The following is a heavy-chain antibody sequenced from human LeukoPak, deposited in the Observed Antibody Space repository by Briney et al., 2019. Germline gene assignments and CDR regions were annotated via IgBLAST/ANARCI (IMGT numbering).Heavy chain of an antibody. CDR1: GFTFSNAW. V-gene: IGHV3-15*01. Sequence: GGSLRLSCVASGFTFSNAWMNWVRQAPWKGLEWVGRIKSKTDGGTTDYAAPVKGRITISRDDSTNTLHLQMNSLKTEDTAVYYCTTSLAGAVTAVYPFDNWGQGTLVTVSS. D-gene: IGHD2-21*02. CDR2: IKSKTDGGTT. CDR3: TTSLAGAVTAVYPFDN. J-gene: IGHJ4*02.